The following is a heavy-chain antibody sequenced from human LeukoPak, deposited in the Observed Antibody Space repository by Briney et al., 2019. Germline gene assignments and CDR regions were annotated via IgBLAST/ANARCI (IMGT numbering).Heavy chain of an antibody. CDR1: GGSISSGGYY. V-gene: IGHV4-31*03. J-gene: IGHJ4*02. CDR3: ARDQGGYHYFDY. D-gene: IGHD6-25*01. Sequence: SETLSLTCTVSGGSISSGGYYWSWIRQHPGKGLEWIGYIYYSGSTYYNPSLKSRVTISVDTSKNQFSLKLSSVTAADTAVYYCARDQGGYHYFDYWGQGTLVTVSS. CDR2: IYYSGST.